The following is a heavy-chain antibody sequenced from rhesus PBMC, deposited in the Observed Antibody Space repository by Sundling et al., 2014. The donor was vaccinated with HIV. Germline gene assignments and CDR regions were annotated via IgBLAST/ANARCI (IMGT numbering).Heavy chain of an antibody. CDR3: ARGLQKFDS. CDR2: IYGGGSYI. CDR1: GDSLNSNY. D-gene: IGHD1-44*01. V-gene: IGHV4-169*01. Sequence: QVQLQESGPGLVRPSETLSLTCAVSGDSLNSNYWTWIRQAPGKGMEWIGYIYGGGSYIDYSPSLKSRVTLSVDTSKNQFSLRLSSVTAADTALYYCARGLQKFDSWGQGVLVTV. J-gene: IGHJ4*01.